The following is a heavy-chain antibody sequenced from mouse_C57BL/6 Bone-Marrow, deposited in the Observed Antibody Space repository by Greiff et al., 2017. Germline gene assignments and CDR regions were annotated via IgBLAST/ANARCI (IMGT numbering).Heavy chain of an antibody. CDR3: TREGLWSYYFDY. CDR1: GYTFTSYW. V-gene: IGHV1-7*01. CDR2: INPSSGYT. D-gene: IGHD1-1*02. Sequence: VQLVESGAELAKPGASVKLSCKASGYTFTSYWMHWVKQRPGQGLEWIGYINPSSGYTKYNQKFQGKATITADTSSNTAYLQLSSLTSEDTAVYYCTREGLWSYYFDYWGQGTTLTVSS. J-gene: IGHJ2*01.